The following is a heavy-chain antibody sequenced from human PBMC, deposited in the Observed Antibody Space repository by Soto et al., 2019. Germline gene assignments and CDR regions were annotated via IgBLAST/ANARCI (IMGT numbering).Heavy chain of an antibody. V-gene: IGHV1-46*01. Sequence: ASVKVSCKASGYTFTSYYMHWVRQAPGQGLEWMGIINPSGGSTSYAQKFQGRVTMTRDTSTSTVYMELSSLRSEDTAVYYCARVGRDLSYYHYGMVVWGPGTTVNVSS. D-gene: IGHD3-10*01. CDR2: INPSGGST. CDR1: GYTFTSYY. J-gene: IGHJ6*02. CDR3: ARVGRDLSYYHYGMVV.